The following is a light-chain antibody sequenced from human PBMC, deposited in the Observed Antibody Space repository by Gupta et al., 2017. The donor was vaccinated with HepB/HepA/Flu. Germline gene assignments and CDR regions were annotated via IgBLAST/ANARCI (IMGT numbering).Light chain of an antibody. V-gene: IGKV1-39*01. Sequence: DIQMTQSPSSLSASVGDRITITCRASQSITNYLNWYQQKPGKAPDLLIYAASNLQRGVPSRFSGGGSGTDFTLTISSRQPEDFATYYCQQRQSTPGTVGQGTKVESK. CDR3: QQRQSTPGT. CDR1: QSITNY. CDR2: AAS. J-gene: IGKJ1*01.